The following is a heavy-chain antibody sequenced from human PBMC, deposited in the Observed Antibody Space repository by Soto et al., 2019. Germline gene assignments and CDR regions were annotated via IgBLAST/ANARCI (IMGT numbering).Heavy chain of an antibody. J-gene: IGHJ4*02. CDR1: GGSFSGYY. CDR2: INHSGST. Sequence: PSETLSLTCAVDGGSFSGYYWSWIRQPPGKGLEWIGEINHSGSTSYNPSLKSRVTISVDTSKNQFSLRLTSVTDADTAVYYCARGKSMWGWEFDSWGQGILVTVSS. V-gene: IGHV4-34*01. CDR3: ARGKSMWGWEFDS. D-gene: IGHD6-19*01.